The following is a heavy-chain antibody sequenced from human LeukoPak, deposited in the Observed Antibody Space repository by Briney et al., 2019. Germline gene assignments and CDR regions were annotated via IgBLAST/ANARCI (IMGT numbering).Heavy chain of an antibody. V-gene: IGHV3-48*03. CDR1: GFTFSSYE. CDR2: ISSSGSTI. CDR3: AKHDILTGYAAYMDV. D-gene: IGHD3-9*01. Sequence: GGSLRLSCAASGFTFSSYEMNWVRQAPGKGLEWVSYISSSGSTIYYADSVKGRFTISRDNSKNTLYLQMNSLRAEDTAVYYCAKHDILTGYAAYMDVWGKGTTVTISS. J-gene: IGHJ6*03.